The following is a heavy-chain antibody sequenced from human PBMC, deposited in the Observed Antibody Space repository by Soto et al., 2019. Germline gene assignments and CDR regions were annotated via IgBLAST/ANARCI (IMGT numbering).Heavy chain of an antibody. CDR1: GGTFSSYT. V-gene: IGHV1-69*02. D-gene: IGHD2-21*02. Sequence: QVQLVQSGAEVKKPGSSVKVSCKASGGTFSSYTISWVRQAPGQGLEWMGRIIPILGIANYAQKFQGRVTMTADKSTSTAYMELSSLRSEDTAGYYCANAVYCGGDCARYFQHWGQGTLVTVSS. CDR2: IIPILGIA. J-gene: IGHJ1*01. CDR3: ANAVYCGGDCARYFQH.